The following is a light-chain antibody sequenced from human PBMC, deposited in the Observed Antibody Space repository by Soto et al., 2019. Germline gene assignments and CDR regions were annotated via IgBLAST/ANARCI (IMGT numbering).Light chain of an antibody. Sequence: QSVLTQHASVSGSPGQSITISCTGTSSDVGGYNYVSWYQQYPGRVPKLLIYKVSNRPSGISNRFSGSKSGNTASLTISGLQGEDEADYFCTSPTPGRLDVFGSGTKLTVL. J-gene: IGLJ1*01. CDR3: TSPTPGRLDV. V-gene: IGLV2-14*01. CDR1: SSDVGGYNY. CDR2: KVS.